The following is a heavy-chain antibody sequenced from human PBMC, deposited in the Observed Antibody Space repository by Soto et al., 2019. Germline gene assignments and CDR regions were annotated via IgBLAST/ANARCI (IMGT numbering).Heavy chain of an antibody. Sequence: PSETLSLTCPVSVGSITSSSYYWGWIRQPPGKGLEWIGSIYYSGSTYYNPSLKSRVTISVDTSKNQFSLKLSSVTAADTAVYYCARRLYYDSSGFEGGGMDVWGQGTTVTVSS. J-gene: IGHJ6*02. CDR2: IYYSGST. CDR1: VGSITSSSYY. CDR3: ARRLYYDSSGFEGGGMDV. V-gene: IGHV4-39*01. D-gene: IGHD3-22*01.